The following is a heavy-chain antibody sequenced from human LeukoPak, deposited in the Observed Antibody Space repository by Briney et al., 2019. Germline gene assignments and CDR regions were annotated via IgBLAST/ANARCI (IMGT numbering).Heavy chain of an antibody. J-gene: IGHJ4*02. D-gene: IGHD1-26*01. CDR1: GFTFSSYG. CDR2: ISYDGSNK. Sequence: GRSLRLSCAASGFTFSSYGMHWARQAPGKGLEWVAVISYDGSNKYYADSVKGRFTISRDNSKNTLYLQMNSLRAEDTAVYYCAKVPEPVGATPDFDYWGQGTLVTVSS. V-gene: IGHV3-30*18. CDR3: AKVPEPVGATPDFDY.